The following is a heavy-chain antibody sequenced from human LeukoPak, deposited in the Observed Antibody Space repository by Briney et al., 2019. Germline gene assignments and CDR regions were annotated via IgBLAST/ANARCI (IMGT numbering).Heavy chain of an antibody. J-gene: IGHJ4*02. V-gene: IGHV3-13*01. Sequence: GGSLRLSCAASGFTFSSYDMHWVRQATGKGLEWVSAIGTAGDTYYPGSVKGRFTISRENAKNSLYLQMNNLRAGDTAVYYCARTRHDYGGSVFFDYWGQGTLVTVSS. CDR3: ARTRHDYGGSVFFDY. CDR1: GFTFSSYD. D-gene: IGHD4-23*01. CDR2: IGTAGDT.